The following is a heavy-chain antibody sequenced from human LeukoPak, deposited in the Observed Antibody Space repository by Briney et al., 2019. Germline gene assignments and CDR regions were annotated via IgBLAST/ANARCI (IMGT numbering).Heavy chain of an antibody. J-gene: IGHJ5*01. CDR3: ARTPPSGEYNGFDS. Sequence: SETLSLTCSVSGDSISNYYWTWIRQPPGTGLEWIGSIYDSGSTNYNPSLKTRVTISVDTSKNQFSLKLTSVTAADTAVYFCARTPPSGEYNGFDSWGQGTLVTVSS. CDR2: IYDSGST. D-gene: IGHD3-10*01. CDR1: GDSISNYY. V-gene: IGHV4-59*01.